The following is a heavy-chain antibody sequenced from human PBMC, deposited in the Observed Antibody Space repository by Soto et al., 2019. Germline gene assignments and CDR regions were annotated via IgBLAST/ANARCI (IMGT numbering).Heavy chain of an antibody. V-gene: IGHV4-34*01. CDR2: IPHSGST. CDR1: GGSFSGYY. CDR3: AREVVPAAMGYYYYGMDV. J-gene: IGHJ6*02. Sequence: QVQLQQWGAGLLKPSETLSLTCAVYGGSFSGYYWSWIRQPPGKGLEWIGEIPHSGSTNYNPSLRSRVTISIDTSKNQFSLKLSSVTAADTAVYYCAREVVPAAMGYYYYGMDVWGQGTTVTVSS. D-gene: IGHD2-2*01.